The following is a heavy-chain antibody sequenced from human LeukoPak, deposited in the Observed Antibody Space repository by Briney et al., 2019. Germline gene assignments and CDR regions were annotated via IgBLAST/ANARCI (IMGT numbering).Heavy chain of an antibody. D-gene: IGHD1-26*01. CDR2: SNEDGSTT. Sequence: GGSLRLSCAATGFTFSSNWMHWVRQAPGKGLVWVSRSNEDGSTTNYADSVKGRFTISRDNAKNTLYLQMNSLTAEDTAVYYCVRDLGGRSGHWGQGTLVTVSS. CDR1: GFTFSSNW. J-gene: IGHJ4*02. CDR3: VRDLGGRSGH. V-gene: IGHV3-74*01.